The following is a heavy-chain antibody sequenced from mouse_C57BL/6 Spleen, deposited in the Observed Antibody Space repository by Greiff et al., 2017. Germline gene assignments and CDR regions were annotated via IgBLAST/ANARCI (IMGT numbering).Heavy chain of an antibody. CDR3: AKNSNYYGSGAMDY. J-gene: IGHJ4*01. CDR2: IWRGGST. D-gene: IGHD1-1*01. V-gene: IGHV2-5*01. Sequence: VMLVESGPGLVQPSQSLSITCTVSGFSLTSYGVHWVRQSPGKGLEWLGVIWRGGSTDYNAAFMSRLSITKDNSKSQVFFKMNSLQADDTAIYYCAKNSNYYGSGAMDYWGQGTSVTVSS. CDR1: GFSLTSYG.